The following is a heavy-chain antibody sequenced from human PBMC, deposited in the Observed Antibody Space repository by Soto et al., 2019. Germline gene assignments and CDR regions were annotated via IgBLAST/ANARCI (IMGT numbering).Heavy chain of an antibody. CDR1: GYTFTSYY. V-gene: IGHV1-46*01. CDR3: ARGGSMVVMTDGFDF. J-gene: IGHJ4*02. CDR2: INPSGGST. D-gene: IGHD2-21*02. Sequence: ASVKVSCKASGYTFTSYYMHWVRQSPGQGLEWMGIINPSGGSTNYAQKFQGRVTMTRDTSTSTVYMELTSLRSDDTAMFYCARGGSMVVMTDGFDFWGQGTVVTVSS.